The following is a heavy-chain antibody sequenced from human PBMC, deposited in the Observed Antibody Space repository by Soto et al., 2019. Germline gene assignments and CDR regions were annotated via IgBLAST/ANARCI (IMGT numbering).Heavy chain of an antibody. CDR3: ASRSEWAMTRGSNLDY. CDR1: GGSISSSSYY. D-gene: IGHD3-10*01. Sequence: QLQLQESGPGLVKPSETLSLTCTVSGGSISSSSYYWGWIRQPPGKGLEWIGSIYYSGSTYYNPSLQSRVTISVDTSKNQFSLKLSSVTAADTAVYYCASRSEWAMTRGSNLDYWGQGTLVTVSS. J-gene: IGHJ4*02. CDR2: IYYSGST. V-gene: IGHV4-39*01.